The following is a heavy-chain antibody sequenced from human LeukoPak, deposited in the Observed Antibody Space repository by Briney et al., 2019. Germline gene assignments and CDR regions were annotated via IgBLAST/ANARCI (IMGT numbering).Heavy chain of an antibody. V-gene: IGHV4-59*08. D-gene: IGHD3-22*01. J-gene: IGHJ3*02. CDR3: ASYYYDSSGPDAFDI. CDR2: IYYSGST. CDR1: GGSISSYY. Sequence: SETLSLTCTVSGGSISSYYWSWIRQPPGKGLEGIGYIYYSGSTNYNPSLKSRVTISVDTSENQFSLKLSSVTAADTAVCYCASYYYDSSGPDAFDIWGQGTMDSVSS.